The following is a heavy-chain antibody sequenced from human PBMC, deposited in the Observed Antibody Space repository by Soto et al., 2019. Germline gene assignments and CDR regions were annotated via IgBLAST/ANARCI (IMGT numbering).Heavy chain of an antibody. CDR1: GFTFSSSA. V-gene: IGHV3-23*01. Sequence: GGSLRLSCLTSGFTFSSSAMTWVRQAPGKGLDWVSAITESGDGTFYADSVKGRFTISRDNSKNTPFLQMNSLTIEDTALYYCATSIGALNEYWGQGILVTVSS. CDR2: ITESGDGT. D-gene: IGHD3-16*01. J-gene: IGHJ4*02. CDR3: ATSIGALNEY.